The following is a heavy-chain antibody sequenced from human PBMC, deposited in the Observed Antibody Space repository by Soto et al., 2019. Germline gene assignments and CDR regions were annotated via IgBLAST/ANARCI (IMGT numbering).Heavy chain of an antibody. CDR3: AGEDY. CDR2: ISYDGSSK. CDR1: GLPFSTYA. V-gene: IGHV3-30*04. J-gene: IGHJ4*02. Sequence: SLRLSCSASGLPFSTYAMFWVRQAPGKGLEWVAVISYDGSSKFYADSVKGRFTISRDNSQNTLYLQINSLRPEDTAVYYCAGEDYWGQGTLVTVSS.